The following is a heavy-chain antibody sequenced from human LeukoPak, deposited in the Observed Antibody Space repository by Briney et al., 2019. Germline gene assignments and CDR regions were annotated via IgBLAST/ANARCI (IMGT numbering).Heavy chain of an antibody. CDR2: IYYSGST. V-gene: IGHV4-39*01. CDR3: ARAWAITMINN. Sequence: SETLSLTCTVSGGSISSSSYYWGWIRQPPGRGLEWIGSIYYSGSTYYNPSLKSRVTISVDTSKNQFSLKLSSVNTADTAVYYCARAWAITMINNWGQGTLVTVSS. D-gene: IGHD3-22*01. CDR1: GGSISSSSYY. J-gene: IGHJ4*02.